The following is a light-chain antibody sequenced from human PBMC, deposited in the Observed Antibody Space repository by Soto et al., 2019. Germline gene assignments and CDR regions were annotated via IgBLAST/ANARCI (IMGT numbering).Light chain of an antibody. CDR3: QKYNSVPFT. V-gene: IGKV1-27*01. CDR2: AAS. J-gene: IGKJ3*01. Sequence: DIPMTQSPSSLSASVGDRVTITCRASQDISNYLAWYQQKPGKVPKVLMYAASTLHSGVPSRFSGSGSGTDFTLTISSLQPEDVATYYCQKYNSVPFTFGPGTKVDIK. CDR1: QDISNY.